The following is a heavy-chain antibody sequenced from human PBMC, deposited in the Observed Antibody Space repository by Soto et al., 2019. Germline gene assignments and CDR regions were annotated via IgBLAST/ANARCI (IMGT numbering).Heavy chain of an antibody. CDR2: ISYDGSNE. CDR3: AKDRDRYCSGGSCYWLDY. V-gene: IGHV3-30*18. Sequence: QVQLVESGGGVVQPGRSLRLSCAASGFTFSSYAMHWVRQAPGKGLEWVIVISYDGSNEYHADSVKGRFTISRDNSKNTVYLQMNSLRAEDTAVYYCAKDRDRYCSGGSCYWLDYWGQGTPVTVSS. CDR1: GFTFSSYA. J-gene: IGHJ4*02. D-gene: IGHD2-15*01.